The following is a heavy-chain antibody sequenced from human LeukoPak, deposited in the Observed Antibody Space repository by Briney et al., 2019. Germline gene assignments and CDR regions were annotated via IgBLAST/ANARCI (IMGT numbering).Heavy chain of an antibody. J-gene: IGHJ6*03. Sequence: PGGSLRLSCKASGFIFSSYEMNWVRQAPGKGLEWVANIKQDGSEKYYVDSVKGRFTISRDNAKNSLYLQMNSLRAEDTAVYYCARLGAEMVYAFHYYYYMDVWGKGTTVTVSS. D-gene: IGHD2-8*01. CDR3: ARLGAEMVYAFHYYYYMDV. V-gene: IGHV3-7*01. CDR2: IKQDGSEK. CDR1: GFIFSSYE.